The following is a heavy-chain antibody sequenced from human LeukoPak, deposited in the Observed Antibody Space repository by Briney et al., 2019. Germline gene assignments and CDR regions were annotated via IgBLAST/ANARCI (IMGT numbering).Heavy chain of an antibody. CDR3: ATPGRYDFWSGYEVAFDI. J-gene: IGHJ3*02. D-gene: IGHD3-3*01. CDR2: ISAYNANT. CDR1: GYTFTSYG. V-gene: IGHV1-18*01. Sequence: ASVKVSCKASGYTFTSYGISWVRQAPGQGLEWMGWISAYNANTNYAQNLQGRVTMTTDTSTNTAYMELRSLRSDDTAVYYCATPGRYDFWSGYEVAFDIWGQGTMVTVSS.